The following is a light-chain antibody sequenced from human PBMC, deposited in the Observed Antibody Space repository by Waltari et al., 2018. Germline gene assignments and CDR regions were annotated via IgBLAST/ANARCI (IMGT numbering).Light chain of an antibody. CDR2: DNN. V-gene: IGLV1-51*01. J-gene: IGLJ2*01. CDR3: GSWINSLSTVV. CDR1: LDNNY. Sequence: QSVLTQPPSVSAAPGQMVSLSFSGDLDNNYVSWSQHVPGTAPKLVIHDNNKRPSGTPDRFSASKSATSATLVITGLQTGDEADYFCGSWINSLSTVVFGGRTKLTVL.